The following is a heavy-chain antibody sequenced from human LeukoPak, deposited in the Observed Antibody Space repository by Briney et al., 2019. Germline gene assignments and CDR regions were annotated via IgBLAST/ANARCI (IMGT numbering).Heavy chain of an antibody. CDR3: AGKTDY. CDR1: GGSFSGYY. V-gene: IGHV4-34*01. CDR2: INHSRST. Sequence: SETLSLTCAVYGGSFSGYYWSWIRQPPGKGLEWIGEINHSRSTNYSPSLKSRVTISLDTSKNQFSLRLSSVTAADTAVYYCAGKTDYWGQGTLVTVSS. J-gene: IGHJ4*02.